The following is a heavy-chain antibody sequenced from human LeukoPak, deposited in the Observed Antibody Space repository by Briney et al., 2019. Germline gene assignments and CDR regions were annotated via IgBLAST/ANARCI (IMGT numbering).Heavy chain of an antibody. Sequence: SETLSLTCTVSGGSIGSSSYYWGWIRQPPGKGLEWIGSIYYSGSTYYNPSLKSRVTISVDTSKNQFSLKLSSVTAADTAVYYCARVDTAMVLAAAGPYFDYWGQGTLVTVSS. CDR3: ARVDTAMVLAAAGPYFDY. V-gene: IGHV4-39*01. J-gene: IGHJ4*02. D-gene: IGHD5-18*01. CDR2: IYYSGST. CDR1: GGSIGSSSYY.